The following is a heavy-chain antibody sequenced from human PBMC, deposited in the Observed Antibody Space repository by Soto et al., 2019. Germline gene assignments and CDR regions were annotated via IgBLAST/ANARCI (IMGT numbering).Heavy chain of an antibody. CDR2: TYYRSKWYN. CDR3: TRTMAVAVWFGP. D-gene: IGHD6-19*01. J-gene: IGHJ5*02. CDR1: GDSVSSDSAA. Sequence: SQTLSLTCAISGDSVSSDSAAWNWIRQSPSRGLEWLGRTYYRSKWYNDYAVSVKSRITINPDTSKNLFSLQLNSVTPEDTAVYYCTRTMAVAVWFGPWGQRTLVTAAS. V-gene: IGHV6-1*01.